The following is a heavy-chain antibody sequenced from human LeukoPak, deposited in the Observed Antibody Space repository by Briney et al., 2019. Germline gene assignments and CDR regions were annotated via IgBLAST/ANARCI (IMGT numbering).Heavy chain of an antibody. J-gene: IGHJ4*02. CDR3: ARDDSGYYKFLFDY. CDR1: GYRFTGYY. D-gene: IGHD5-12*01. CDR2: IIPIFGTA. V-gene: IGHV1-69*06. Sequence: ASVKVSCKASGYRFTGYYMHWVRQAPGQGLEWMGGIIPIFGTANYAQKFQGRVTITADKSTSTAYMELSSLRPEDTAVYYCARDDSGYYKFLFDYWGQGTLVTVSS.